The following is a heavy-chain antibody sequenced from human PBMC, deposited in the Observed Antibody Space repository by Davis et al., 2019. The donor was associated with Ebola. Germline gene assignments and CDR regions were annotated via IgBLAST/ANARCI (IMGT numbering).Heavy chain of an antibody. CDR3: AKDGSNWDFDY. Sequence: GESLKISCAASGFTFRSYAMSWVRQAPGKGLEWVSAISSSGGSTYYADSVKGRFTISRDNSKNTLYLQMNSLRAEDTAVYYCAKDGSNWDFDYWGQGTLVTVSS. CDR2: ISSSGGST. CDR1: GFTFRSYA. D-gene: IGHD7-27*01. J-gene: IGHJ4*02. V-gene: IGHV3-23*01.